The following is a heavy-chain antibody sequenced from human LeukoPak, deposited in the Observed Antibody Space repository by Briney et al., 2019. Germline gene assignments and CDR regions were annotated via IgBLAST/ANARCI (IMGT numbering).Heavy chain of an antibody. CDR1: GGSFSGYY. CDR3: ATEQYCSGGSCSMDTAMV. J-gene: IGHJ4*02. D-gene: IGHD2-15*01. V-gene: IGHV4-34*01. CDR2: INHSGST. Sequence: SETLSLTCAVYGGSFSGYYWSWIRQPPGKGLERIGEINHSGSTNYNPSLKSRVTISVDTSKNQFSLKLSSVTAADTAVYYCATEQYCSGGSCSMDTAMVWGQGTLVTVSS.